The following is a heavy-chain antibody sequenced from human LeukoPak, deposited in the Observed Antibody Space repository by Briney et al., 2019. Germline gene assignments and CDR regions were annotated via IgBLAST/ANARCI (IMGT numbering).Heavy chain of an antibody. J-gene: IGHJ4*02. CDR1: EYIFTGYY. Sequence: ASVKVSCKASEYIFTGYYMHWVRQAPGQGLEWMGRINPNNGATNYAQKFQGRVTTTGDTSISTAYMELSSLRSDDTAVYYCTRESGSYHGNDYWGQGTLVTVSS. CDR3: TRESGSYHGNDY. V-gene: IGHV1-2*06. CDR2: INPNNGAT. D-gene: IGHD1-26*01.